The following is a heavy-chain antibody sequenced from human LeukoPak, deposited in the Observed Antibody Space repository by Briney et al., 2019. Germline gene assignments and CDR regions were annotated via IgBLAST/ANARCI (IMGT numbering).Heavy chain of an antibody. J-gene: IGHJ4*02. CDR1: GGTFSSYA. CDR3: ARDGYLDCSGGSCSGGYFDY. CDR2: IIPIFGTA. Sequence: SVKVSCKASGGTFSSYAISWVRQAPGQGLEWMGGIIPIFGTANYAQKFQGRVTITADESTSTAYMELSSLRSEDTAVYYCARDGYLDCSGGSCSGGYFDYWGQGTLVTVSS. D-gene: IGHD2-15*01. V-gene: IGHV1-69*13.